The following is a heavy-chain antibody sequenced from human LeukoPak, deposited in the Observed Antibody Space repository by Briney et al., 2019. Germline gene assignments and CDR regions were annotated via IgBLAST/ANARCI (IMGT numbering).Heavy chain of an antibody. CDR1: GYSISSGYY. J-gene: IGHJ4*02. V-gene: IGHV4-38-2*02. D-gene: IGHD3-22*01. CDR2: IYYSGST. Sequence: SETLSLTCTVSGYSISSGYYWGWIRQPPGKGLEWIGSIYYSGSTYYNPSLKSRVTISVDTSKNQFSLKLSSVTAADTAVYYCARHYYDSSGYYPPFFDYWGQGTLVTVSS. CDR3: ARHYYDSSGYYPPFFDY.